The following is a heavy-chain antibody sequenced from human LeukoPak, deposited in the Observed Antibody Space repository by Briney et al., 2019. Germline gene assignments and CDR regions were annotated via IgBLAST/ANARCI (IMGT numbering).Heavy chain of an antibody. Sequence: PGGSLRLSCVASGFTFSDYYMTWIRQAPGRGLEWVSYMSSSGSGIYYTESVKGRFTISRDNTNNSLFLQMNSLRAEDTAVYYCARGKRTIDVWGQGTTVIVSS. V-gene: IGHV3-11*01. CDR1: GFTFSDYY. CDR2: MSSSGSGI. CDR3: ARGKRTIDV. J-gene: IGHJ6*02.